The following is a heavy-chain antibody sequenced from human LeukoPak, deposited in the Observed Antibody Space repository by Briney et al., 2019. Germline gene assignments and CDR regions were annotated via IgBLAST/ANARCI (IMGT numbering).Heavy chain of an antibody. CDR1: GFTVSSNY. D-gene: IGHD2-2*01. J-gene: IGHJ5*02. CDR2: IYSGGST. Sequence: PGGSLRLSCAASGFTVSSNYMSWVRQAPGKGLEWVSVIYSGGSTYYADSVKGRFTISRDNSKNTLYLQMNSLRAEDTAVYYCARIRVPAAMEWFEPWGQGTLVTVSS. V-gene: IGHV3-66*01. CDR3: ARIRVPAAMEWFEP.